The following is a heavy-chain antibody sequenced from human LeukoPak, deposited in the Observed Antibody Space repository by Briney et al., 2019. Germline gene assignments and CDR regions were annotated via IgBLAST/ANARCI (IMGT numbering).Heavy chain of an antibody. CDR1: GFTFSSYE. V-gene: IGHV3-48*03. D-gene: IGHD4-17*01. CDR3: ARGMTTVTTGNRDY. CDR2: ISSSGSTI. Sequence: PGRSLRLSCAASGFTFSSYEMNWVRQAPGKGLEWVSYISSSGSTIYYADSVKGRFTISRDNAKNSLYLQMNSLRAEDTAVYYCARGMTTVTTGNRDYWGQGTLVTVSS. J-gene: IGHJ4*02.